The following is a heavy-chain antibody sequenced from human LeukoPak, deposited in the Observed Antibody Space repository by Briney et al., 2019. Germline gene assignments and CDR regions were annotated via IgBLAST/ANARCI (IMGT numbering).Heavy chain of an antibody. D-gene: IGHD2-15*01. CDR3: AKGGYTTWFDP. Sequence: GGSLRLSCAASGFTFREYSMSWVRPAPGKGLEWVSNIRSNGRDTYYTDSVKGRFTISRDNSKNTVYLEMNSLRAGDTAVYYCAKGGYTTWFDPWGQGTLVTVSS. CDR1: GFTFREYS. J-gene: IGHJ5*02. V-gene: IGHV3-23*01. CDR2: IRSNGRDT.